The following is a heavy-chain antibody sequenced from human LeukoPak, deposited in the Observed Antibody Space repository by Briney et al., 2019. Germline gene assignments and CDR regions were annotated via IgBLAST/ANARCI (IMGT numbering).Heavy chain of an antibody. D-gene: IGHD2-15*01. CDR3: TRGCSGGSCSRDAMDV. Sequence: GESLKISCKASGYSFSSDWIAWVRQMPGKGLEWMGIIFPIDSETAYSPSFQGQVTISADKSISTAYLLWSSLKASDTAMYYCTRGCSGGSCSRDAMDVWGQGTMVTVSS. V-gene: IGHV5-51*01. J-gene: IGHJ6*02. CDR2: IFPIDSET. CDR1: GYSFSSDW.